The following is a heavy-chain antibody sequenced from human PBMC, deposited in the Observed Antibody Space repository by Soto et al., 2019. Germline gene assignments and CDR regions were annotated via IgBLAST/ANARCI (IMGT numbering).Heavy chain of an antibody. V-gene: IGHV2-5*01. CDR1: GFSLRTSGVD. D-gene: IGHD6-19*01. CDR3: AKSGSTGWYGWFDT. Sequence: SGPTLVNPTQTLTLTCIFSGFSLRTSGVDVGWIRQPPGKALEWLGFIYWNDDKRYSPSLKSRLNITKDTSKNQVVLTMTNMDPVDTATYYCAKSGSTGWYGWFDTCGQGTLVTVSS. CDR2: IYWNDDK. J-gene: IGHJ5*02.